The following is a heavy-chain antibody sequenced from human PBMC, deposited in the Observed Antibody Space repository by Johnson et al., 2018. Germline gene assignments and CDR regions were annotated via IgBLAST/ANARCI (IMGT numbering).Heavy chain of an antibody. J-gene: IGHJ3*02. CDR1: GGTFSSYA. CDR2: IIPIFGTA. V-gene: IGHV1-69*01. CDR3: ARDGKHIVVVTSISAFDI. D-gene: IGHD2-21*02. Sequence: QVQLVESGAEVKKPGSSVKVSCKASGGTFSSYAISWVRQAPGQGLEWMGGIIPIFGTANYAQTFQGRVTLTADESTSTAYMELSSLRSEDTAVYYWARDGKHIVVVTSISAFDIWGQGTMVTVSS.